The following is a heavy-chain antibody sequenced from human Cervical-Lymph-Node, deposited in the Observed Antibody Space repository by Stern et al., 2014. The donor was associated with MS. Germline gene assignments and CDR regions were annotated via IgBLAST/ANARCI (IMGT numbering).Heavy chain of an antibody. J-gene: IGHJ4*02. CDR3: ARGGAVTSSEYYFDY. D-gene: IGHD4-17*01. CDR1: GFTFSYHA. Sequence: MPLVESGGGVVQPGRSLRLSCAASGFTFSYHAMHWVRQAPGKGLEWVAVISYDGSDNYYAGSVKGRFTLSRDNSKNTLYLQMNSLRAEDTAVYYCARGGAVTSSEYYFDYWGQGTLVTVSS. CDR2: ISYDGSDN. V-gene: IGHV3-30*01.